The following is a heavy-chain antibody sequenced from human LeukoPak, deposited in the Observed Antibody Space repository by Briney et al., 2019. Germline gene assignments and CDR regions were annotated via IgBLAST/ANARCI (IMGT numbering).Heavy chain of an antibody. CDR2: ISAYNGNT. J-gene: IGHJ6*03. Sequence: ASVKVSCKASGYTFTSYGISWVRQAPGQGLEWMGWISAYNGNTNYAQKLQGRVTMTTDTSTSTAYMELRSLRSDDTAVYYCAREIAAAELDYYYYYMDVWGKGTTVTVSS. CDR3: AREIAAAELDYYYYYMDV. D-gene: IGHD6-13*01. V-gene: IGHV1-18*01. CDR1: GYTFTSYG.